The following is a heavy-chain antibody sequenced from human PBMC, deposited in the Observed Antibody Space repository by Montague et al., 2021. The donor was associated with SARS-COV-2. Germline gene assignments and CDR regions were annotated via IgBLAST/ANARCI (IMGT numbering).Heavy chain of an antibody. Sequence: SETLSLTCTVSGDSISTYYWSWIRQPPGKGLEWIGYIYYNGYTNYNPSLKSRVTISVDTSKNQFSLRLSSVTAADTAVYFCARGGATYYYDTSGYVNDFDTWGQGTMVTVSS. J-gene: IGHJ3*02. D-gene: IGHD3-22*01. V-gene: IGHV4-59*01. CDR2: IYYNGYT. CDR3: ARGGATYYYDTSGYVNDFDT. CDR1: GDSISTYY.